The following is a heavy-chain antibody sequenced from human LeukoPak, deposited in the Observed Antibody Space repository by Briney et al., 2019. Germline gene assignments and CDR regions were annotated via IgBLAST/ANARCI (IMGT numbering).Heavy chain of an antibody. Sequence: ASVKVSCKASGYTFTGYYMHWVRQAPGQGLEWMGWINPNSGGTNYAQKFQGRVTMTRDTSISTAYMELSRLRSDGTAVYYCARATTGDSAGYFDYWGQGTLVTVSS. J-gene: IGHJ4*02. D-gene: IGHD1-1*01. CDR2: INPNSGGT. V-gene: IGHV1-2*02. CDR3: ARATTGDSAGYFDY. CDR1: GYTFTGYY.